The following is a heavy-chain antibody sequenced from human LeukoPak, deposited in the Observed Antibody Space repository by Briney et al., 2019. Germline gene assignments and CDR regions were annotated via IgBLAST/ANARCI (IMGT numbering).Heavy chain of an antibody. Sequence: SETLSLTCTVSGGSISSSSYYWGWLRQPPGKGLEWIGSIYYSGSTYYNPSLKSRVTISVDTSKNQFSLKLSSVTAADTAVYYCARDFAAMRWLQSIPTFHFDYWGQGTLVTVSS. V-gene: IGHV4-39*07. D-gene: IGHD5-24*01. CDR1: GGSISSSSYY. J-gene: IGHJ4*02. CDR2: IYYSGST. CDR3: ARDFAAMRWLQSIPTFHFDY.